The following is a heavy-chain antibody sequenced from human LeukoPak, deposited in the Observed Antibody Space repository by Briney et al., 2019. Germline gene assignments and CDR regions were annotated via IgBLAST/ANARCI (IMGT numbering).Heavy chain of an antibody. CDR2: MNQDGSEK. V-gene: IGHV3-7*01. D-gene: IGHD3-16*01. CDR3: ATYTHWVAGDV. J-gene: IGHJ6*02. Sequence: GGSLRLSCAASGFTFSDSWMSWVRQAPGKGLERVANMNQDGSEKDYVDSVKGRFTISRDNARNSLYLQMDSLRAEDTAVYYCATYTHWVAGDVWGQGTTVTVS. CDR1: GFTFSDSW.